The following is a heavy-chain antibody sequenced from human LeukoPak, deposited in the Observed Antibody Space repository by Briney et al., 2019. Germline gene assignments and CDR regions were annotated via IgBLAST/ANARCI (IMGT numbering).Heavy chain of an antibody. D-gene: IGHD3-22*01. J-gene: IGHJ4*02. V-gene: IGHV3-23*01. Sequence: GALRLSCAVSGFTFSRYGMSWVRQAPGTALEWASGISSGGGSTYYADSVKGRFTISRDNSKNTLSLQMSSLRAEDTAVYYCAKSGYNYDSDAYAFIDYWGQGTLVTVSS. CDR2: ISSGGGST. CDR1: GFTFSRYG. CDR3: AKSGYNYDSDAYAFIDY.